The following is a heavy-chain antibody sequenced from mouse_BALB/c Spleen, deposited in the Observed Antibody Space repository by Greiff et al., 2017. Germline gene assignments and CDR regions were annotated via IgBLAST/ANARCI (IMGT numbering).Heavy chain of an antibody. CDR3: ARGDYYGNYGAWFAY. J-gene: IGHJ3*01. V-gene: IGHV5-4*02. D-gene: IGHD2-1*01. CDR2: ISDGGSYT. CDR1: GFTFSDYY. Sequence: DVHLVESGGGLVKPGGSLKLSCAASGFTFSDYYMYWVRQTPEKRLEWVATISDGGSYTYYPDSVKGRFTISRDNAKNNLYLQMSSLKSEDTAMYYCARGDYYGNYGAWFAYWGQGTLVTVSA.